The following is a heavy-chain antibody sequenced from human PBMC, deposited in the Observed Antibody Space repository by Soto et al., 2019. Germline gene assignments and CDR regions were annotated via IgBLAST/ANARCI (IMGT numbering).Heavy chain of an antibody. CDR2: ISYDGSDE. V-gene: IGHV3-30*04. CDR3: ARVGEYGDSPYYNYAMDG. Sequence: GGSLRLSSGASGFKLDRYSFHWVRQAPGKGMEWVAVISYDGSDEHYTDSVKGRFTISRDNSRDTVYLQMSGLRSEDAAVYYCARVGEYGDSPYYNYAMDGWGQGSTVTFS. CDR1: GFKLDRYS. D-gene: IGHD2-15*01. J-gene: IGHJ6*02.